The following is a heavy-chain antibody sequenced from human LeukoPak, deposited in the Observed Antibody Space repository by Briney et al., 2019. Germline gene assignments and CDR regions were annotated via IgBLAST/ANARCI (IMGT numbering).Heavy chain of an antibody. CDR2: IGSSVSTR. J-gene: IGHJ4*02. CDR1: GFTFSSYS. Sequence: GGSLRLSCAVSGFTFSSYSMNWVRRAPGKGLEWVSYIGSSVSTRYYADSVKGRSTISRDNGKHSLYLQMNSLRVEDTAVYYCAREGSDFWSGYSKGYFDYWGQGTLVTVSS. V-gene: IGHV3-48*01. D-gene: IGHD3-3*01. CDR3: AREGSDFWSGYSKGYFDY.